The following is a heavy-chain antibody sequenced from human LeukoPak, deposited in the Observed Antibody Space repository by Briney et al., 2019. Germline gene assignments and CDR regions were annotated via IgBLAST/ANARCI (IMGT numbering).Heavy chain of an antibody. CDR2: IYYSGTT. Sequence: PSETLSLTCTVSGASISSSNYYWGWIRQPPGKGLEWIGSIYYSGTTYYNPSLKSRVTISVDTSKNQFSLKLSSVTAADTAVYYCAREMITFGGVILPWGQGTLVTVSS. CDR1: GASISSSNYY. J-gene: IGHJ4*02. D-gene: IGHD3-16*01. CDR3: AREMITFGGVILP. V-gene: IGHV4-39*07.